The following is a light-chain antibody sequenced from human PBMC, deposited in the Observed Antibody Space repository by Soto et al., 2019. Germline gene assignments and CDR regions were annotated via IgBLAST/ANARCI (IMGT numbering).Light chain of an antibody. CDR3: QQRTNWPPT. V-gene: IGKV3-11*01. Sequence: EIVLTQSPATLSLSPGERATLSCRASQSVRKDLVWYHQKPGQAPRVLIYSASNRATGIPARFSGSGSGTDVTLTISSLEPEDFAVYYCQQRTNWPPTFGGGTKVEMK. J-gene: IGKJ4*01. CDR1: QSVRKD. CDR2: SAS.